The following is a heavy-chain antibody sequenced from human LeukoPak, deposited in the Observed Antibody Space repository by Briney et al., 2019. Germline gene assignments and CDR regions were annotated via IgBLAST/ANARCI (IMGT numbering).Heavy chain of an antibody. J-gene: IGHJ4*02. CDR3: ARHRATMVRGVITN. V-gene: IGHV4-34*01. D-gene: IGHD3-10*01. CDR2: INHSGST. Sequence: SETLSLTCAVYGGSFSGYYWSWIRQPPGKGLEWIGEINHSGSTNYSPSLKSRVTISVDTSKNQFSLKLSSVTAADTAVYYCARHRATMVRGVITNWGQGTLVTVSS. CDR1: GGSFSGYY.